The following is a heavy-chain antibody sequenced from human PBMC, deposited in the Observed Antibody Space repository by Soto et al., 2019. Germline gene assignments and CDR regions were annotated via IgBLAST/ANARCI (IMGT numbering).Heavy chain of an antibody. CDR2: INPSGGST. Sequence: ASVKVSYKASVYTFTSYYMHWVRQAPGQGLEWMGMINPSGGSTSYAQKFQGRVTMTRDTSTSTVYMELSSLRSEDTAVYYCARVDYDILTGYSGGMDVWGQGTTVTVSS. CDR3: ARVDYDILTGYSGGMDV. D-gene: IGHD3-9*01. V-gene: IGHV1-46*01. CDR1: VYTFTSYY. J-gene: IGHJ6*02.